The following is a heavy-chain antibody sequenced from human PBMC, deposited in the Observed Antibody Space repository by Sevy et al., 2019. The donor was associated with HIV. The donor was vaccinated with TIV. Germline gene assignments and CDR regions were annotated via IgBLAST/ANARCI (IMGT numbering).Heavy chain of an antibody. D-gene: IGHD3-10*01. J-gene: IGHJ4*02. V-gene: IGHV3-23*01. CDR3: AKAVSGSGSYWVFDY. CDR1: GFTFSSYA. CDR2: ISGSGGST. Sequence: GGSLRLSCAASGFTFSSYAMSWVRQAPGKGLEWVSAISGSGGSTYYADSVKGRVTISRDNSKNMLYLQMNSLRAEDTVVYYCAKAVSGSGSYWVFDYWGQGTLVTVSS.